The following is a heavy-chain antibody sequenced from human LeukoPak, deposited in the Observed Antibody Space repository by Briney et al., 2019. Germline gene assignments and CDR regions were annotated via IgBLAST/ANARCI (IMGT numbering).Heavy chain of an antibody. CDR3: ATKVAGTSHFSY. CDR1: GFTFNSYE. J-gene: IGHJ4*02. CDR2: ISSSGSSI. V-gene: IGHV3-48*03. Sequence: GGSLRLSCAASGFTFNSYEMNWVRQAPGKGLEWISYISSSGSSIQHADSVKGRFTISRDNAKNSLYLQMNSLRAEDTAVYYCATKVAGTSHFSYWGQGTLVTVSS. D-gene: IGHD6-19*01.